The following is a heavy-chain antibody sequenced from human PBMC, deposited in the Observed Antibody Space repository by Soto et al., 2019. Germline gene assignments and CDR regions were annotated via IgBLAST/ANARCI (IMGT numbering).Heavy chain of an antibody. Sequence: GSLRLSCETSGFSFSVYGMHWVRQAPGKGLEWVAVIWYDASKQFYAASVEGRFTISRDNSKAILYLQMNSLRAEDTAVYYCAAWAEGATEVHWGQGTLVTVSS. CDR3: AAWAEGATEVH. V-gene: IGHV3-33*01. J-gene: IGHJ4*02. CDR2: IWYDASKQ. CDR1: GFSFSVYG. D-gene: IGHD2-15*01.